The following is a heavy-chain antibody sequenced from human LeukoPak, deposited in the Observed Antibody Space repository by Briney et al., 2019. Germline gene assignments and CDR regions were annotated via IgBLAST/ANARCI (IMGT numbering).Heavy chain of an antibody. CDR3: AREPYCDFWSGYYVHYYYGMDV. J-gene: IGHJ6*02. V-gene: IGHV3-30-3*01. CDR2: ISYDGSNK. CDR1: GFTFSSYA. D-gene: IGHD3-3*01. Sequence: GGSLRLSCAASGFTFSSYAMHWVCQAPGKGLEWVAVISYDGSNKYYADSVKGRFTISRDNSKNTLYLQMNSLRAEDTAVYYCAREPYCDFWSGYYVHYYYGMDVWGQGTTVTVSS.